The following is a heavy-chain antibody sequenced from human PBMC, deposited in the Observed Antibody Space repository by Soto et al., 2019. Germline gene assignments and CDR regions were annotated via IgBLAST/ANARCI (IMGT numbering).Heavy chain of an antibody. V-gene: IGHV1-69*13. Sequence: SVKVSCKASGGTFSSYAISWVRQAPGQGLEWMGGIIPIFGTANYAQKFQGRVTITADESTSTAYMELSSLRSEDTAVYYCARGDYGSGSYHYYYGMDVWGQGTTVTVSS. J-gene: IGHJ6*02. D-gene: IGHD3-10*01. CDR3: ARGDYGSGSYHYYYGMDV. CDR2: IIPIFGTA. CDR1: GGTFSSYA.